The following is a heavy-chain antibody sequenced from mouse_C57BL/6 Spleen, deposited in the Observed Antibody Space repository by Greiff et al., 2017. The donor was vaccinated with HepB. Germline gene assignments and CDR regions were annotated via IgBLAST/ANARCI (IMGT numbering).Heavy chain of an antibody. V-gene: IGHV5-9-1*02. Sequence: EVKVVESGEGLVKPGGSLKLSCAASGFTFSSYAMSWVRQTPEKRLEWVAYISSGGDYIYYADTVKGRFTISRDNARNTLYPQMSSLKSEDTAMYYCTREGYDYYFDYWGQGTTLTVSS. CDR2: ISSGGDYI. CDR1: GFTFSSYA. J-gene: IGHJ2*01. CDR3: TREGYDYYFDY. D-gene: IGHD2-4*01.